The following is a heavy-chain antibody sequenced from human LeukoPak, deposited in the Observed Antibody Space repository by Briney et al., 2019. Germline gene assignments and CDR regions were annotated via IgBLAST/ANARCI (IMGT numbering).Heavy chain of an antibody. Sequence: ASVKVSCKASGYTFTSYGVSWVRQAPGQGLEWMGWISAYNGNTNYAQKLQGRVTMTTDTSTSTAYMELRSLRSDDTAVYYCARVGDYSSSWPNWFDPWGQGTLVTVSS. V-gene: IGHV1-18*01. CDR1: GYTFTSYG. CDR3: ARVGDYSSSWPNWFDP. D-gene: IGHD6-13*01. J-gene: IGHJ5*02. CDR2: ISAYNGNT.